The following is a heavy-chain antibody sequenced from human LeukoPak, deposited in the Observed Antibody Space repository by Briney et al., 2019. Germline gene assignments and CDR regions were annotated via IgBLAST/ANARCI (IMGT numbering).Heavy chain of an antibody. D-gene: IGHD6-13*01. J-gene: IGHJ6*03. Sequence: ASVKVSCKASGYTFTSYDINWVRQATGQGLEWMGWMNPNSGNTGYAQKFQGRVTMTRNTSISTAYMELSSVTAADTAVYYCARVRSSSWYESYYYYMDVWGKGTTVTVSS. CDR3: ARVRSSSWYESYYYYMDV. V-gene: IGHV1-8*01. CDR1: GYTFTSYD. CDR2: MNPNSGNT.